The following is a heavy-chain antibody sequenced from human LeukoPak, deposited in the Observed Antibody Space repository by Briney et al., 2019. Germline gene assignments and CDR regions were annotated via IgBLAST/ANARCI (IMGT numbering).Heavy chain of an antibody. CDR1: GFTFSDYW. V-gene: IGHV3-7*01. CDR2: IKQDGSEE. D-gene: IGHD7-27*01. J-gene: IGHJ6*02. CDR3: TTYKNWVAGDV. Sequence: GESLRLSCAASGFTFSDYWMSWVRQAPGKGPEWVATIKQDGSEEHYVDFVKGRFTVSRDNARNSLFLQMNSLRVEDTAVYYCTTYKNWVAGDVWGQGTTVSVSS.